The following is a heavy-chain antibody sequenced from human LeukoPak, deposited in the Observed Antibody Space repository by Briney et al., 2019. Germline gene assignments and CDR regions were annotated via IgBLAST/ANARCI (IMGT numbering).Heavy chain of an antibody. CDR2: INWNGGSI. CDR3: ARETCSGASCYFHY. V-gene: IGHV3-20*04. Sequence: PGGSLRLSCAAPGFTFDDYGMSWVRHAPGKGLEWVSSINWNGGSIGYADSVKGRFTISRDNAKNSLYLQMNSLRAEDTALYYCARETCSGASCYFHYWGQGTLVTVSS. CDR1: GFTFDDYG. D-gene: IGHD2-15*01. J-gene: IGHJ4*02.